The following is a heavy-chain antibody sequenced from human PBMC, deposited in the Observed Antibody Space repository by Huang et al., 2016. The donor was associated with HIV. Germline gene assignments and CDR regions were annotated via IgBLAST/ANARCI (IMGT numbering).Heavy chain of an antibody. CDR3: AREGLQFTDS. Sequence: QVQLVQSGGGVVQPGGSLRLSCVASGFSFSSLRVHWGRQAQGKGLEGGAFITNDGRNEYYPDSVKGRFTISRDNSKNTVYLQMNSPRTEDTAVYFCAREGLQFTDSWGQGTLVIVSS. V-gene: IGHV3-30*19. CDR1: GFSFSSLR. CDR2: ITNDGRNE. J-gene: IGHJ4*02. D-gene: IGHD2-21*02.